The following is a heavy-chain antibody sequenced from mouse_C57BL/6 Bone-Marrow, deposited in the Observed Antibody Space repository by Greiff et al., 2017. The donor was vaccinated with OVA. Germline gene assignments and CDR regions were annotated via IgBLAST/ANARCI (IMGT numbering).Heavy chain of an antibody. D-gene: IGHD1-1*02. J-gene: IGHJ3*01. CDR3: ARLYGPPFAY. Sequence: EVQLVESGGGLVKPGGSLKLSCAASGFTFSSYAMSWVRQTPEKRLEWVATISDGGSYTYYPDNVKGRFTISRDNAKNNLYLQMSHLKSEDTAMYYCARLYGPPFAYWGQGTLVTVSA. V-gene: IGHV5-4*01. CDR1: GFTFSSYA. CDR2: ISDGGSYT.